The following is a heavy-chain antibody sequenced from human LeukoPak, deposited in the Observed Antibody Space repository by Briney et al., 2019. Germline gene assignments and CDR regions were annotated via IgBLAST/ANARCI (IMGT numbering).Heavy chain of an antibody. D-gene: IGHD5-18*01. Sequence: ASVKVCCKASAYIFTTYYIHWVRQAPGQGLGWMGIINPSDGSANYAQKFQGRVTMTRDTSTSTVYMELSSLRSEDTAVYYCARDWTQLWLRSFDYWGQGTLVTVSS. CDR3: ARDWTQLWLRSFDY. J-gene: IGHJ4*02. CDR2: INPSDGSA. CDR1: AYIFTTYY. V-gene: IGHV1-46*01.